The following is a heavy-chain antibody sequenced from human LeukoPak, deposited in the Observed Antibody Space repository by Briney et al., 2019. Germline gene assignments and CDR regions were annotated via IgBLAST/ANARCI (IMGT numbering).Heavy chain of an antibody. CDR2: ITGSRATT. V-gene: IGHV3-23*01. D-gene: IGHD5-12*01. CDR3: ATKRGYSGYDLLMDYVWGTSLDY. J-gene: IGHJ4*02. Sequence: PPGGSLRLSCAASGFTFSGHGMNWVPQAPGKGLELVSGITGSRATTYYADSVKGRFTISRDNSKNTLYLQMNSLRAEDTAVYYCATKRGYSGYDLLMDYVWGTSLDYWGQGTLVTVSS. CDR1: GFTFSGHG.